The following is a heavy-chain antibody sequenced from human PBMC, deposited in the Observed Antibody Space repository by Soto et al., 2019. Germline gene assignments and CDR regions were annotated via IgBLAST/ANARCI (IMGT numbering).Heavy chain of an antibody. CDR1: GFTFSSYS. D-gene: IGHD3-3*01. CDR3: ARDPITIFGVVTYAFDI. J-gene: IGHJ3*02. Sequence: GGSLRLSCAASGFTFSSYSMNWVRQAPGKGLEWVSYISSSSTIYYADSVKGRFTISRDNAKNSLYLQMNSLRDEDTAVYYCARDPITIFGVVTYAFDIWGQGTMVTVSS. V-gene: IGHV3-48*02. CDR2: ISSSSTI.